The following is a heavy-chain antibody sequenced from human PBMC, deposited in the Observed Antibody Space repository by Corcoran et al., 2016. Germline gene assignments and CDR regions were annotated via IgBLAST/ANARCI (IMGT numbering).Heavy chain of an antibody. Sequence: EVHLVESGGGLVQPGGSLRLSCAASGFTLSGYSMNWVRQAPGKGLEWLSYISSSSTIYYADSVKGRFTLSRDNAKNSLYLQMNSLRVEDTAVYYCARVPNPNYFDYWGQGILVTVSS. CDR2: ISSSSTI. V-gene: IGHV3-48*04. D-gene: IGHD7-27*01. CDR3: ARVPNPNYFDY. J-gene: IGHJ4*02. CDR1: GFTLSGYS.